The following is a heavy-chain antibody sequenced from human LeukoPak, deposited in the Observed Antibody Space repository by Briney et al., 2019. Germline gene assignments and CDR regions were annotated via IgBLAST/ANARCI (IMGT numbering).Heavy chain of an antibody. CDR1: GFTFSSYA. J-gene: IGHJ6*03. CDR3: AKAATGSSWYRYYYYYMDV. Sequence: GGSLRHSCAASGFTFSSYAMSWVRQAPGKGLEWVSAISGSGGSTYYADSVKGRFTISRDNSKNTLYLQMNSLRAEDTAVYYCAKAATGSSWYRYYYYYMDVWGKGTTVTVSS. V-gene: IGHV3-23*01. CDR2: ISGSGGST. D-gene: IGHD6-13*01.